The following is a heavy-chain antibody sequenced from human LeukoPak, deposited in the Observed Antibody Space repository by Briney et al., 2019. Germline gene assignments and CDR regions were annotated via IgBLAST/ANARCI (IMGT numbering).Heavy chain of an antibody. J-gene: IGHJ4*02. CDR3: ARHDYGGNSGPYYFDY. Sequence: MTSETLSLTCTVSGGSISSYYWSWIRQPPGKGLEWIGYIYYSGSTNYNPSLKSRVTISVDTSKNQFSLKLSSVTAADTAVYYCARHDYGGNSGPYYFDYWGQGTLVTVSS. CDR2: IYYSGST. CDR1: GGSISSYY. V-gene: IGHV4-59*08. D-gene: IGHD4-23*01.